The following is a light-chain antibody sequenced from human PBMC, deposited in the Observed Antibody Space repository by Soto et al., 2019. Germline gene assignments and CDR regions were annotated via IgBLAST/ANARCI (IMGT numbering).Light chain of an antibody. Sequence: QSVLMQPPSVSAAPGQKVTISCSGSGSSVGTNYVSWYQQLPGTAPKLLIFENNKRPSGIPDRFSGSKSGTSATLGITGLQAGDEADYYCGAWDGSLSAWLFGGGTQLTVL. CDR3: GAWDGSLSAWL. CDR2: ENN. CDR1: GSSVGTNY. J-gene: IGLJ7*01. V-gene: IGLV1-51*02.